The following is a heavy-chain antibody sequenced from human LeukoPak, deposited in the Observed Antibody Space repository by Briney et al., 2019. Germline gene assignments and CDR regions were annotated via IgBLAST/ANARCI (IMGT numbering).Heavy chain of an antibody. J-gene: IGHJ6*03. CDR3: ARVRRTYYYYMGV. V-gene: IGHV4-34*01. CDR2: INHSGST. Sequence: PSETLSLTCAVYGGSFSGYYWSWIRQPPGKGLEWIGEINHSGSTNYNPSLKSRVTISVDTSKNQFSLKLSSVTAADTAVYYCARVRRTYYYYMGVWGKGTTVTVSS. CDR1: GGSFSGYY.